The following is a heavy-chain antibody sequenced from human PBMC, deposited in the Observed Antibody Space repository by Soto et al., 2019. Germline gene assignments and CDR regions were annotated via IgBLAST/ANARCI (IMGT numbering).Heavy chain of an antibody. Sequence: SVEVCWEACRDRFTGCYLHWVRQAPGQGLEWMGWINPNSGGTNYAQKFQGWVTMTRDTSISTAYMELSRLRSDDTAVYYCAREAHGFSSWGQGTLVTVSS. J-gene: IGHJ4*02. CDR3: AREAHGFSS. V-gene: IGHV1-2*04. CDR1: RDRFTGCY. CDR2: INPNSGGT. D-gene: IGHD5-18*01.